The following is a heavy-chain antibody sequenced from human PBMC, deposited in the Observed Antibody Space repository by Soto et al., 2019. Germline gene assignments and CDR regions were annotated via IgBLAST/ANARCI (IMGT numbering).Heavy chain of an antibody. V-gene: IGHV1-69*06. Sequence: QVQLVQSGAEVKKPGSSVKVSCKASGGTFSSYAISWVRQAPGQGLEWMGGIIPIFGTANYAQKFQGRVTINREKSTGTGHMGASRLGSEGTAVFYCARAPTLARGGCDYWGQGTLVTVSS. D-gene: IGHD3-16*01. CDR2: IIPIFGTA. CDR1: GGTFSSYA. J-gene: IGHJ4*02. CDR3: ARAPTLARGGCDY.